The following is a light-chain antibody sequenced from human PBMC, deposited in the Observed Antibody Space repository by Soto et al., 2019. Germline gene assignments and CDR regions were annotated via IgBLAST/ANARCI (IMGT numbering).Light chain of an antibody. V-gene: IGKV3-15*01. Sequence: ILMTQSPATLSVSPGERATLSCRASQSVSNNLAWYQQKPGQAPRLLIYEASTRATGIPARFSGSGSGTEFTLTISGLQSEDFAVYYCQQYNIWPPWTFGQGTTVEGK. CDR3: QQYNIWPPWT. CDR1: QSVSNN. CDR2: EAS. J-gene: IGKJ1*01.